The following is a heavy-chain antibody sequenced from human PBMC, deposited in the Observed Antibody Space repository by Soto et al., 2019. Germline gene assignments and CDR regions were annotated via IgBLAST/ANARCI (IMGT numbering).Heavy chain of an antibody. J-gene: IGHJ6*02. CDR2: IDPSDSYT. CDR1: GESCSRCW. V-gene: IGHV5-10-1*01. Sequence: GVSLTISCRGAGESCSRCWISCVRQMPGKGLEWMGRIDPSDSYTNYSPSFQVHVTISADKSISTAYLQWSSLNASDTAMYYCVRRGVVPPFVYYYSGMAVWGQGTTVTVSS. D-gene: IGHD2-15*01. CDR3: VRRGVVPPFVYYYSGMAV.